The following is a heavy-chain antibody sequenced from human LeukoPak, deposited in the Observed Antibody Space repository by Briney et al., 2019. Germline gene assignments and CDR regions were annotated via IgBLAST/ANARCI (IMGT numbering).Heavy chain of an antibody. CDR1: GFSIRSGYY. V-gene: IGHV4-38-2*02. Sequence: PSETLSLTCTVSGFSIRSGYYWGWIRQPPGKGLEWIASMDHSGSAYYNPSLKSRVTISVDTSKNQFSLKLSSVTAADTAVYYCAGSTSSWYSPYDYWGQGTLVTVSS. J-gene: IGHJ4*02. D-gene: IGHD6-13*01. CDR3: AGSTSSWYSPYDY. CDR2: MDHSGSA.